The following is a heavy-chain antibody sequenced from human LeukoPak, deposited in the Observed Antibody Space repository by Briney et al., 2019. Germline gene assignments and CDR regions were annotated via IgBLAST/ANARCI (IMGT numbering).Heavy chain of an antibody. V-gene: IGHV3-53*01. D-gene: IGHD3-9*01. Sequence: GGSLRLSCAASGFTYSSYSMSWVRQAPGKGLEWVSVIYSGGSTYYADSVKGRFTISRDNSKNTLYLQMNSLRAEDTAVYYCARAHTPYYDILTGWSNDAFDIWGQGTMVTVSS. CDR1: GFTYSSYS. J-gene: IGHJ3*02. CDR3: ARAHTPYYDILTGWSNDAFDI. CDR2: IYSGGST.